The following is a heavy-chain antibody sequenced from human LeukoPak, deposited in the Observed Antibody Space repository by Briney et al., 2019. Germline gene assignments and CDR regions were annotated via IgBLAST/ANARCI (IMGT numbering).Heavy chain of an antibody. CDR3: ARGAVTTPRHWFDP. D-gene: IGHD4-17*01. V-gene: IGHV4-38-2*02. Sequence: PSETLSLTCTVSGYSISSGYYWGWIRQPPGKGLEWIGSIYHSGSTYYNPSLKSRVTISVDTSKNQFSLKLSSVTAADTAVYYCARGAVTTPRHWFDPWGQGTLVTVSS. CDR2: IYHSGST. CDR1: GYSISSGYY. J-gene: IGHJ5*02.